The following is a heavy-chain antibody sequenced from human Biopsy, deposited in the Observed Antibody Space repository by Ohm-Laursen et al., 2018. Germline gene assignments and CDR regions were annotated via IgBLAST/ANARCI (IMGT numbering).Heavy chain of an antibody. V-gene: IGHV4-34*08. Sequence: PSQTLSLTCTVSGATFSDYYWSWIRQPPGKGLEWIGQINQSGETKYNPSLQSRVTISAEVSKNQFSLKLRSLTAADTAIYYCGNEVYGRDYWGQGARVTVSS. J-gene: IGHJ4*02. CDR2: INQSGET. D-gene: IGHD4-17*01. CDR1: GATFSDYY. CDR3: GNEVYGRDY.